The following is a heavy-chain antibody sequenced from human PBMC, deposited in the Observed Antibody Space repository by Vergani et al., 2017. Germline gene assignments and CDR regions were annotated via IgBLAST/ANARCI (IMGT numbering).Heavy chain of an antibody. J-gene: IGHJ4*02. CDR2: ISSNGGST. V-gene: IGHV3-64*01. D-gene: IGHD3-10*01. Sequence: EVQLVESGGGLVQPGGSLRLSCAASGFTFSSYAMHWVRQAPGKGLEYVSAISSNGGSTYYANSVKGRFTISRDTSKNTLYLQMNSLKTEDTAVYYCTTADHYYGSGSFFDYLGQGTLVTVSS. CDR3: TTADHYYGSGSFFDY. CDR1: GFTFSSYA.